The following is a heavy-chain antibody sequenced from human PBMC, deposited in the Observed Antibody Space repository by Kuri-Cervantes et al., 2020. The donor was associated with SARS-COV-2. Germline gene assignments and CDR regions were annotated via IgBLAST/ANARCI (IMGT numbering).Heavy chain of an antibody. CDR1: GGSISNHY. CDR3: ARDIPSFNWNYHPPYYYYYYMDV. V-gene: IGHV4-4*07. CDR2: IYTSGST. Sequence: GSLRLSCIVSGGSISNHYWSWIRQPAGKGLEWIGRIYTSGSTNYNPSLKSRVTMSVDTSKNQFSLKLSSVTAADTAVYYCARDIPSFNWNYHPPYYYYYYMDVWGKGTTVTVSS. D-gene: IGHD1-7*01. J-gene: IGHJ6*03.